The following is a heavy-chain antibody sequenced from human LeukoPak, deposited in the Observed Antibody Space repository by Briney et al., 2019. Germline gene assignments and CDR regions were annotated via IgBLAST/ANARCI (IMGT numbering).Heavy chain of an antibody. J-gene: IGHJ4*02. CDR3: ARGTLYSGWSYYFDS. V-gene: IGHV4-34*01. CDR2: INHSGST. Sequence: SETLSLTCAAYGGSFSGYYWSWIRQPPGKGLEWIGEINHSGSTNYNPSLKSRVTISVDTSKNQFSLKLSSVTAADTALYYCARGTLYSGWSYYFDSWGQGTLVTVSS. D-gene: IGHD6-19*01. CDR1: GGSFSGYY.